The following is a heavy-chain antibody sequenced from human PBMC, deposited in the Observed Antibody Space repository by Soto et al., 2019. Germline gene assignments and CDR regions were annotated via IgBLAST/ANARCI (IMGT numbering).Heavy chain of an antibody. J-gene: IGHJ4*02. Sequence: QVQLVESGGGVVQPGGSLRLSCAASGFTFGRHGMHWVRQAPGKGLEWVAVIGSDGRRASYADSVKGRFTISRDNGTNTLFLQLKSLRVEESAVSYCARGDDYGDDCLDYWGQGTLVTVAS. D-gene: IGHD4-17*01. CDR1: GFTFGRHG. CDR2: IGSDGRRA. CDR3: ARGDDYGDDCLDY. V-gene: IGHV3-33*01.